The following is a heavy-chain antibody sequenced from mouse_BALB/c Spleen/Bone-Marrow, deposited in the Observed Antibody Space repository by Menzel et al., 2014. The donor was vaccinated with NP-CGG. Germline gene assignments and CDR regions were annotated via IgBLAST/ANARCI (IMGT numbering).Heavy chain of an antibody. D-gene: IGHD2-3*01. Sequence: VQLQQSGAELVKPGASVKLSCTASGFNIKDTYMHWVKQRPEQGLEWIGRIDPANGNTKYDPKFQGKATIAADTSSNTAYLQLSRLTSDDTAVYYCARWLLPYGLDYWGQGTSVTVSS. V-gene: IGHV14-3*02. CDR1: GFNIKDTY. CDR2: IDPANGNT. J-gene: IGHJ4*01. CDR3: ARWLLPYGLDY.